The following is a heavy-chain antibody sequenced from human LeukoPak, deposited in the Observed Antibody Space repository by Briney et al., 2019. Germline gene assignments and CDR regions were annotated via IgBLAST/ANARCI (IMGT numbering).Heavy chain of an antibody. Sequence: SETLSLTCAVYGGSFSGYYWSWIRQPPGKGLEWIGEINHSGSTNYNPSLKSRVTISVDTSKNQFSLKLSSVTAADTAVYYCARDQLGMPDYWGQGTLVTVSS. V-gene: IGHV4-34*01. CDR3: ARDQLGMPDY. D-gene: IGHD1-1*01. CDR2: INHSGST. CDR1: GGSFSGYY. J-gene: IGHJ4*02.